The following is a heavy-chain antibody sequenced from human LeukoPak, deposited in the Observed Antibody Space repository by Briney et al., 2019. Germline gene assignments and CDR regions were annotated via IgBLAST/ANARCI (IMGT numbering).Heavy chain of an antibody. CDR2: ISSSSSYI. D-gene: IGHD3-10*01. Sequence: GGSLRLSCAASGFTFSSYSMNWVRQAPGKGLEWVSSISSSSSYIYYADSLKGRFTISRDNAKNSLYLQMNSLRAEDTAVYYCARYYGSGRGYYGMDVWGQGTTVTVSS. J-gene: IGHJ6*02. CDR1: GFTFSSYS. V-gene: IGHV3-21*01. CDR3: ARYYGSGRGYYGMDV.